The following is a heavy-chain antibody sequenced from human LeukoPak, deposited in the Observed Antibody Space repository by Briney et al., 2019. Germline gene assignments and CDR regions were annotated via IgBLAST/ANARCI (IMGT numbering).Heavy chain of an antibody. CDR2: ITTSDGNT. V-gene: IGHV3-23*01. D-gene: IGHD1-26*01. CDR1: GFTFSSYT. CDR3: ATGEGY. Sequence: PGGSLRLSCAASGFTFSSYTMSWVRQAPGKGLEWVSTITTSDGNTYYADSVKGRFTVSRDNSKNTLFLQMNSLRAEDTAVYYCATGEGYWGQGILVTVSS. J-gene: IGHJ4*02.